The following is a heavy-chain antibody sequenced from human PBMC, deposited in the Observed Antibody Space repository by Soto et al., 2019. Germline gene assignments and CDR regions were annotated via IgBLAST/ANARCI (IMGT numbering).Heavy chain of an antibody. V-gene: IGHV3-74*01. CDR1: GFTFSNYW. J-gene: IGHJ4*02. CDR3: VRDSHGDY. Sequence: EVQLVESGGGLVQPGGSLRLSCAGSGFTFSNYWVHWVRQAPGKGLEWVSRIDHDGPTDYADSVRGRFTISRDNAENTLYLQMNSLRPEDTAVYYWVRDSHGDYWGQGTLVTVSS. CDR2: IDHDGPT.